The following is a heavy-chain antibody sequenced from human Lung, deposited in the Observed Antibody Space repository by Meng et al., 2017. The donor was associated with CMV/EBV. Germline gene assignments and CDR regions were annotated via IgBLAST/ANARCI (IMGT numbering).Heavy chain of an antibody. J-gene: IGHJ4*02. CDR1: GGTVDVHT. D-gene: IGHD4-23*01. V-gene: IGHV1-69*02. CDR3: ARLAECSAGNCYFDY. Sequence: SGGTVDVHTLNWVRQAPGQGLEWLGGLIPLLGMATYSQKFQGRVTITADKTTSTAYMELSSLRSEDRAIYYCARLAECSAGNCYFDYWGQGTLVTVSS. CDR2: LIPLLGMA.